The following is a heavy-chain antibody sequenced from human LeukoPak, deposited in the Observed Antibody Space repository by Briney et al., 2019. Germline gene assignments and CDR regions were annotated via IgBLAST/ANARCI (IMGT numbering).Heavy chain of an antibody. CDR1: GFTFSSYG. D-gene: IGHD3-22*01. J-gene: IGHJ4*02. CDR2: ISYDGSNK. Sequence: GRSLRLSCAASGFTFSSYGMHWVRQAPGKGLEWVAVISYDGSNKYYADSVKGRFTISRDNSKNTLYLQMNSLRAEDTAVYYCAREIYDSSVYTFDYWGQGTLVTVSS. CDR3: AREIYDSSVYTFDY. V-gene: IGHV3-30*03.